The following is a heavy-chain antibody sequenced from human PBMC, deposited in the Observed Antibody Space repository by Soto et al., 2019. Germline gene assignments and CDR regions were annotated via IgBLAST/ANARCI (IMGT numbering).Heavy chain of an antibody. CDR2: INPNSGGT. CDR1: GYTFTGYY. D-gene: IGHD6-19*01. CDR3: ARSLAVAGTVDYYYYGMDV. Sequence: ASVKVSCKASGYTFTGYYMHWVRQAPGQGLELMGWINPNSGGTNYAQKFQGWVTMTRDTSISTAYMELSRLRSDDTAVYYCARSLAVAGTVDYYYYGMDVWGQGTTVTVSS. J-gene: IGHJ6*02. V-gene: IGHV1-2*04.